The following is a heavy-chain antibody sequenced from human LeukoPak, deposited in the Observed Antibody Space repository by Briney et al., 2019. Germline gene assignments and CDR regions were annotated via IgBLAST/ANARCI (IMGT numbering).Heavy chain of an antibody. CDR3: ARSILRYYYNASGYYPYYFDY. V-gene: IGHV4-39*07. CDR2: IYYRGSN. D-gene: IGHD3-22*01. J-gene: IGHJ4*02. CDR1: GGSFSSSSYY. Sequence: SETLSLTCTVSGGSFSSSSYYWGWIRQPPGSGLEWIGSIYYRGSNYHNSSLKGRVTMSIDTSKNQFSLRLSSVTAADTAVYYCARSILRYYYNASGYYPYYFDYWGQGVLVTVSS.